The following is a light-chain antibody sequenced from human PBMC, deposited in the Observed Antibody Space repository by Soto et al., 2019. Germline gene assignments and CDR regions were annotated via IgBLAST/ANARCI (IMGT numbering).Light chain of an antibody. CDR2: DAS. V-gene: IGKV3-15*01. Sequence: ERAMTRNVGKVSMSPGATYHHNKRASQSVSSKLAWYQQKRGQAPRLLIYDASTRATGIPARFSGSGSGTEFIRMSCSLQSEDFAVYYGHHRTNWPWTFGQGTKVDIK. J-gene: IGKJ1*01. CDR1: QSVSSK. CDR3: HHRTNWPWT.